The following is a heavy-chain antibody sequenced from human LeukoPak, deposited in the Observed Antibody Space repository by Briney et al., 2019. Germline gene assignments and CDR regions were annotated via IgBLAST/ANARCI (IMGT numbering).Heavy chain of an antibody. Sequence: SGGSLRLSCAASEFSVGSNYMTWVRQAPGKGLEWVSLIYSGGSTYYADSVKGRFTISRDNSKNTLYLQMNSLRAEDTAVYYCANIGGTNLYYMDVWGKGTTVTVSS. CDR2: IYSGGST. CDR3: ANIGGTNLYYMDV. CDR1: EFSVGSNY. D-gene: IGHD3-10*01. V-gene: IGHV3-66*01. J-gene: IGHJ6*03.